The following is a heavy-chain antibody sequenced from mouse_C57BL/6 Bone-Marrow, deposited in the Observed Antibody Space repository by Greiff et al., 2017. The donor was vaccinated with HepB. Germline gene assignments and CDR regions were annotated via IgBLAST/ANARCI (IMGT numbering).Heavy chain of an antibody. CDR3: ARWKGAY. J-gene: IGHJ3*01. Sequence: QVQLQQPGAELVRPGASVKLSCKASGYTFTDYYINWVKQRPGQGLEWIARIYPGSGNTYYNEKFKGKATLTAEKSSSTAYMQLSSLTSEDSAVYFCARWKGAYWGQGTRVTVSA. CDR1: GYTFTDYY. CDR2: IYPGSGNT. V-gene: IGHV1-76*01.